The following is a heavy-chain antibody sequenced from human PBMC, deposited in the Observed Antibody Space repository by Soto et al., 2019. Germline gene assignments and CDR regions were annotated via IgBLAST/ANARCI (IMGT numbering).Heavy chain of an antibody. CDR2: ISYDGSNK. CDR3: AKXGAGTAMAYYYYYGMDV. D-gene: IGHD5-18*01. V-gene: IGHV3-30*18. CDR1: GFTFSSYG. J-gene: IGHJ6*02. Sequence: PGGSLRLSCAASGFTFSSYGMHWVRQAPGKGLEWVAVISYDGSNKYYADSVKGRFTISRDNSKNTLYLQMNSLRAEDTAVYYCAKXGAGTAMAYYYYYGMDVWGQGTTVTVSS.